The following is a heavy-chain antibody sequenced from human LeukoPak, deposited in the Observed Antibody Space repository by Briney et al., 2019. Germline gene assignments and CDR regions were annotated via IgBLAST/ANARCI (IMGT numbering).Heavy chain of an antibody. Sequence: SVKVSCKASGGTFSSYAISWVRQAPGQGLEWMGRIIPILGIANYAQKFQGRVTITADKSTSTAYMELSSLRSEDTAVYYCASPGPYSSGWYITPPNGDYYYGMDVWGQGTTVTVSS. CDR2: IIPILGIA. CDR1: GGTFSSYA. D-gene: IGHD6-19*01. CDR3: ASPGPYSSGWYITPPNGDYYYGMDV. V-gene: IGHV1-69*04. J-gene: IGHJ6*02.